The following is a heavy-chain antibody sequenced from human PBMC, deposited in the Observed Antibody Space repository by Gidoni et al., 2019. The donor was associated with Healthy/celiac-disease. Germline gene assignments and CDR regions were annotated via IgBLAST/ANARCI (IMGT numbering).Heavy chain of an antibody. Sequence: QVTLKESGPVLVKPTETLPLTCTVSGFSLRHARLGVSWIRQPPGKALEWLAHIFSNDEKSYSTSLKSRLTISKDTSKSQVVLTMTNMDPVDTATYYCARTQVYSGSSLFDYWGQGTLVTVSS. CDR3: ARTQVYSGSSLFDY. CDR2: IFSNDEK. V-gene: IGHV2-26*01. D-gene: IGHD1-26*01. J-gene: IGHJ4*02. CDR1: GFSLRHARLG.